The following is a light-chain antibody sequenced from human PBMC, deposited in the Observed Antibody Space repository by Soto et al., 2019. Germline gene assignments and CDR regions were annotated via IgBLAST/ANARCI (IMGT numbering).Light chain of an antibody. CDR2: EAS. V-gene: IGKV1-5*03. CDR1: QSISGS. Sequence: DIQMTQSPSTLSASVGDRVTITCRASQSISGSLAWYQQKPGKAPKLLIYEASNLKNGVPSRFSGSGSGTEYTLTISSLQPDDSASYYCQQYNGYWTFGQGTRVEIK. J-gene: IGKJ1*01. CDR3: QQYNGYWT.